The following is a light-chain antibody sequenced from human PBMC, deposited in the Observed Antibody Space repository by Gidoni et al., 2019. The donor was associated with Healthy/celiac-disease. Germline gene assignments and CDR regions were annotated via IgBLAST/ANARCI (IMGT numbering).Light chain of an antibody. CDR3: QQYGGSPLT. Sequence: EMVLTQSPGTLSLSPGERATLSCRASRSVSSNYLAWYQQRPGQAPRLLIYGASSRATGIPDRFSGSGSATDFTLTISRLEPEDFAVYFCQQYGGSPLTFGGGTKVEIK. V-gene: IGKV3-20*01. J-gene: IGKJ4*01. CDR1: RSVSSNY. CDR2: GAS.